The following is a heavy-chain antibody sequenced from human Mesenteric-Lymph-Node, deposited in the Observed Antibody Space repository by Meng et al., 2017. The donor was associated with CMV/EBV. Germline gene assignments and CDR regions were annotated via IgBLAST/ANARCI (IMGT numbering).Heavy chain of an antibody. V-gene: IGHV2-5*02. CDR1: GFSLSTSGVG. J-gene: IGHJ4*02. CDR3: AHSSGIAAAGPFYFDY. Sequence: QLTLKESGPTLVTSTQTLTMTCTFSGFSLSTSGVGVGWIRQPPGKALEWLALIYWDDDKRYSPSLKSRLTITKDTSKNQVVLTMTNMDPVGTATYYCAHSSGIAAAGPFYFDYWGQGTLVTVSS. D-gene: IGHD6-13*01. CDR2: IYWDDDK.